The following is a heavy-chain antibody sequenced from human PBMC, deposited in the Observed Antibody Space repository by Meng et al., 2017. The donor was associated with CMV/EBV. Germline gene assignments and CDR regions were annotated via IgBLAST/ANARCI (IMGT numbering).Heavy chain of an antibody. CDR3: ARDGVVLVVPAYYYGMDV. CDR2: ISSSGSTI. V-gene: IGHV3-11*01. Sequence: GGSLRPSCAASGFTFRDYYMSWIRQAPGKGLEWVSYISSSGSTIYYADSVKGRFTISRDNAKNSLYLQMNSLRAEDTAVYYCARDGVVLVVPAYYYGMDVWGQGTTVTVSS. D-gene: IGHD2-2*01. J-gene: IGHJ6*02. CDR1: GFTFRDYY.